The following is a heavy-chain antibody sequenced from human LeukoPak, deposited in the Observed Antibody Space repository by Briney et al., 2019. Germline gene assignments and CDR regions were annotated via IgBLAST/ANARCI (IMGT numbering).Heavy chain of an antibody. D-gene: IGHD3-3*01. CDR2: IKQDGSEK. CDR3: ARDLGYGATYYDFWSGYFGSENWFDP. V-gene: IGHV3-7*01. J-gene: IGHJ5*02. Sequence: GGSLRLSCAASGFTFSIYWMSWVRQAPGKGLEWVANIKQDGSEKYYVDSVKGRFTISRDNAKNSLYLQMNSLRAEDTAVYYCARDLGYGATYYDFWSGYFGSENWFDPWGQGTLVTVSS. CDR1: GFTFSIYW.